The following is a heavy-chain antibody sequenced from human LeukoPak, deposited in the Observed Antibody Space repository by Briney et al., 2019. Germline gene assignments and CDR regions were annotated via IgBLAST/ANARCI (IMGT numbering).Heavy chain of an antibody. J-gene: IGHJ4*02. CDR1: GFTFSYHR. D-gene: IGHD6-13*01. Sequence: GGSLRLSCAASGFTFSYHRMTWVRQAPGKGLEWVANIKNDGAVKNYVDSVKGRFTISRDNAKNSLYLQMNSLRAEDAAVYYCAKDSYSKGDFWGQGVLVTVSS. V-gene: IGHV3-7*01. CDR3: AKDSYSKGDF. CDR2: IKNDGAVK.